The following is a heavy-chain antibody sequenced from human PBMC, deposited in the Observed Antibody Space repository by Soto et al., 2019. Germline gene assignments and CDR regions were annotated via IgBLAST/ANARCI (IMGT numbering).Heavy chain of an antibody. CDR3: AKALYSSNPYYFDY. D-gene: IGHD6-13*01. J-gene: IGHJ4*02. CDR1: GFTFSSYS. V-gene: IGHV3-21*04. CDR2: ISSSSSYI. Sequence: GGSLRLSCAASGFTFSSYSMNWVRQAPGKGLEWVSSISSSSSYIYYADSVKGRFTISRDNSKNTLYLQMNSLRAEDTAVYYCAKALYSSNPYYFDYWGQGTLVTVSS.